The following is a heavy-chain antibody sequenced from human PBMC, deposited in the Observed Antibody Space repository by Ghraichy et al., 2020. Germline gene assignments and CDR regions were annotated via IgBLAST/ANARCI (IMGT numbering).Heavy chain of an antibody. D-gene: IGHD3-10*01. V-gene: IGHV4-4*09. CDR3: ARLIPYGSGSYYFDY. J-gene: IGHJ4*02. CDR2: IYTSGST. Sequence: SETLSLTCTVSGGSISSYYWSWIRQPPGKGLEWIGYIYTSGSTNYNPSLKSRVTISVDTSKNQFSLKLSSVTAADTAVYYCARLIPYGSGSYYFDYWGQGTLVTVSS. CDR1: GGSISSYY.